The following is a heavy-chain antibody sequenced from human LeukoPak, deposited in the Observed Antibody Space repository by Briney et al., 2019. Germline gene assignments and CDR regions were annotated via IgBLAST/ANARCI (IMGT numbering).Heavy chain of an antibody. CDR1: GFTFSSYG. Sequence: GGSLRLSCAASGFTFSSYGMHWVRQAPGKGLEWVTFIRYDGTNEYYADSVRGRFTISRDNSKNTLYLQMNSLRPEDTAVYYXARVEAVYYYGSASPYSPYWGQGTLVTVSS. J-gene: IGHJ4*02. CDR2: IRYDGTNE. CDR3: ARVEAVYYYGSASPYSPY. V-gene: IGHV3-30*02. D-gene: IGHD3-10*01.